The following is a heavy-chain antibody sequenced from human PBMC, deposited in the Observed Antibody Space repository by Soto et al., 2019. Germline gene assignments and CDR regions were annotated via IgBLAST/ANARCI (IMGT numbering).Heavy chain of an antibody. CDR1: GFTFSSYW. Sequence: GGSLRLSCAASGFTFSSYWMHWVRQAPGEGLVWVSRINNDGSSTTYADSVRGRFTISRDNAKNTLYLQMNSLRTEDTAVYYCARKLYYYDACPHGRFDPWGPGTLVTVSS. CDR3: ARKLYYYDACPHGRFDP. D-gene: IGHD3-22*01. J-gene: IGHJ5*02. V-gene: IGHV3-74*01. CDR2: INNDGSST.